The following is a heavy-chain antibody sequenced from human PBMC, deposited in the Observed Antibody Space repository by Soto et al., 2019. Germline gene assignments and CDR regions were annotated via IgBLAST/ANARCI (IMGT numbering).Heavy chain of an antibody. J-gene: IGHJ4*02. D-gene: IGHD5-18*01. V-gene: IGHV3-33*01. CDR2: IWYDGSNK. Sequence: GGSLKLSCAASGFTFSSYGMHWVRQAPGKGLEWVAVIWYDGSNKYYADSVKDRFTISRDNSKNTLYLQMNSLRAEDTAVYYCARELLSRGYSYGVDYWGQGTLVTVSS. CDR1: GFTFSSYG. CDR3: ARELLSRGYSYGVDY.